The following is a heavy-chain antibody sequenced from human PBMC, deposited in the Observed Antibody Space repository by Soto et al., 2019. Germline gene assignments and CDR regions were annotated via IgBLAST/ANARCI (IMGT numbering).Heavy chain of an antibody. CDR1: GGSISSYY. CDR2: IYYSGST. D-gene: IGHD4-17*01. CDR3: ARDLHGDSYFDY. J-gene: IGHJ4*02. V-gene: IGHV4-59*01. Sequence: SETLSLTCTVSGGSISSYYWSWIRQPPGKGLEWIGYIYYSGSTNYNPSLKSRVTISVDTSKNQFSLKLSSVTAADTAVYYCARDLHGDSYFDYWGQGTQVTVSS.